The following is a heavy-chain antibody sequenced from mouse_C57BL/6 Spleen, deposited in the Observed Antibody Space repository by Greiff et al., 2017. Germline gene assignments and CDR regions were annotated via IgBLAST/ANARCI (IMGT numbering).Heavy chain of an antibody. V-gene: IGHV3-6*01. Sequence: EVQLEESGPGLVKPSPSLSLTCSVTGYSITSGYYWNWIRQFPGNKLEWMGYISYDGSNNYNPTLKNRISITRDTSKNPFFLKLNSVTTEDTATYFCARDWDDAWFAYWGEESLVTVSA. J-gene: IGHJ3*01. CDR1: GYSITSGYY. D-gene: IGHD4-1*01. CDR2: ISYDGSN. CDR3: ARDWDDAWFAY.